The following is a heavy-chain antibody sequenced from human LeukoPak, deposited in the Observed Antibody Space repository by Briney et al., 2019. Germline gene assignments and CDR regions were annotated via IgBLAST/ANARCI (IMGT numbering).Heavy chain of an antibody. D-gene: IGHD4-17*01. J-gene: IGHJ6*02. Sequence: GGSLRLSCAASGLTVSSDYMSWVRQAPGKGLEWVSGIYSGGITYYADSVKGRFSISRDNSKNTLYLQMNSLRAEDTAMYYCARGPDYGDYPSSGRYYYGMDVWGQGTTVTVSS. V-gene: IGHV3-66*01. CDR3: ARGPDYGDYPSSGRYYYGMDV. CDR1: GLTVSSDY. CDR2: IYSGGIT.